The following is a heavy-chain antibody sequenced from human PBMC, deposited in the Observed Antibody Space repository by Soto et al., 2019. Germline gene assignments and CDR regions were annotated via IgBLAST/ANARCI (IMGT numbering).Heavy chain of an antibody. J-gene: IGHJ5*02. V-gene: IGHV1-2*02. CDR2: IHHNSGGS. Sequence: QMQLVQSGAEVKQPGASVKVSCKASGYTFTDYYIQWVRQAPGQGLEWMGWIHHNSGGSKYAQKFQGRVTMTRDTSINTAYMELSRLISDDAGVYYCARGVGATYDRLDPGGQGTPVTVSS. D-gene: IGHD1-26*01. CDR1: GYTFTDYY. CDR3: ARGVGATYDRLDP.